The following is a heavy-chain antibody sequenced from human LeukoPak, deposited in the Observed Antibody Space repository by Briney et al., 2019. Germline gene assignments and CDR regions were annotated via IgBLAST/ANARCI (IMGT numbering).Heavy chain of an antibody. CDR3: AKGGYCSSTSCYTYYFDY. CDR2: ISGSGGST. D-gene: IGHD2-2*02. CDR1: GFTFSSYA. V-gene: IGHV3-23*01. J-gene: IGHJ4*02. Sequence: QTGGSLRLSCAASGFTFSSYAMSWVRQAPGKGLEWVSAISGSGGSTYYADSVKGRFTISRDNSKNTLYLQMNSLRAEDTAVYYCAKGGYCSSTSCYTYYFDYWGQGTLVTVSS.